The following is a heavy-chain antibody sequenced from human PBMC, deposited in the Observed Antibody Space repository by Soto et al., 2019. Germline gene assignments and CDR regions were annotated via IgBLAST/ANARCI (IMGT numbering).Heavy chain of an antibody. CDR1: GYTFTGYY. Sequence: ASVKVSCKASGYTFTGYYMHWVRQAPGQGLEWMGWINPNSGGTNCAQKFQGWVTMTRDTSISTAYMELSRLRSDDTAVYYCARLRYSSGWYSDYSYYYGMDVWGKGTTVTVSS. V-gene: IGHV1-2*04. D-gene: IGHD6-19*01. CDR3: ARLRYSSGWYSDYSYYYGMDV. J-gene: IGHJ6*04. CDR2: INPNSGGT.